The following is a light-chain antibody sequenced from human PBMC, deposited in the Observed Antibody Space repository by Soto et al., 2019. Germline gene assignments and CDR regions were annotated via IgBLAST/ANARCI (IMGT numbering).Light chain of an antibody. CDR2: EVS. CDR1: SSDVGGYNY. J-gene: IGLJ3*02. CDR3: SSYAGSHNLV. Sequence: QPALTQPPSASGSPGQSVTISCTGTSSDVGGYNYVSWYQQHPGKAPKLMIYEVSKRPSGVPDRFSGSKSGNTASLTVSGLQAEDEADYYCSSYAGSHNLVFGGGTKLTVL. V-gene: IGLV2-8*01.